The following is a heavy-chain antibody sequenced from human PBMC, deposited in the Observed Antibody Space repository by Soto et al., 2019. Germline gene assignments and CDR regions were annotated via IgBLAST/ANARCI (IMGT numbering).Heavy chain of an antibody. CDR1: GFTFSSYG. J-gene: IGHJ6*02. Sequence: VGSLRLSGAASGFTFSSYGMHWVRQARGKGLEWVAVISYDGSNKYYADSVKGRFTISRDNSKNTLYLQMNSLRAEDTAVYYCAKEITNIVVVPAAISSGYYYYGMDVWGQGTTVTSP. V-gene: IGHV3-30*18. CDR3: AKEITNIVVVPAAISSGYYYYGMDV. CDR2: ISYDGSNK. D-gene: IGHD2-2*01.